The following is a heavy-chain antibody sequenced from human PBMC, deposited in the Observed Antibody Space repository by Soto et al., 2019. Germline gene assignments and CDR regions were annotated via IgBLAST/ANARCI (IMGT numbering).Heavy chain of an antibody. Sequence: GGSLRLSCAASGFTFSSYWMSWVRQAPGKGLEWVANIKQDGSEKYYVDSVKGRFTISRDNAKNSLYLQMNSLRAEDTAVYYCARGIRCTNGVCYIGFFDYWGQGTLVTAPQ. CDR1: GFTFSSYW. J-gene: IGHJ4*02. D-gene: IGHD2-8*01. CDR3: ARGIRCTNGVCYIGFFDY. V-gene: IGHV3-7*03. CDR2: IKQDGSEK.